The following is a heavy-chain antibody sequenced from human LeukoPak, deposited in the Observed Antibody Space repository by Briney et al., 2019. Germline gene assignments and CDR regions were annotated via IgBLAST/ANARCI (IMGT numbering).Heavy chain of an antibody. CDR1: GGSISSYY. V-gene: IGHV4-59*12. J-gene: IGHJ5*02. Sequence: SETLSLTCTVSGGSISSYYWSWIRQPPGKGLEWIGYIYYSGSTNYNPSLKSRVTISVDRSKNQFSLKLSSVTAADTAVYYCAREGYGSGFDPWGQGTLVTVSS. CDR2: IYYSGST. D-gene: IGHD3-10*01. CDR3: AREGYGSGFDP.